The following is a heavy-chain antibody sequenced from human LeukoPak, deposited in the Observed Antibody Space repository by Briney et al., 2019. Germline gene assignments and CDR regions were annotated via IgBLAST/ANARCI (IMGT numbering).Heavy chain of an antibody. D-gene: IGHD3-10*01. V-gene: IGHV1-69*01. J-gene: IGHJ4*02. CDR2: IIPIFGTA. CDR1: GGTFGSYA. CDR3: ARALVTMVRGVITFDY. Sequence: ASVKVSCXASGGTFGSYAISWVRQAPGQGLEWMGGIIPIFGTANYAQKFQGRVTITADESTSTAYMELSSLRSEDTAVYYCARALVTMVRGVITFDYWGQGTLVTVSS.